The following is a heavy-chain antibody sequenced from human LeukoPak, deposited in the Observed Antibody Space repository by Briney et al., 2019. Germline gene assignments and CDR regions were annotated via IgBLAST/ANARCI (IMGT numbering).Heavy chain of an antibody. CDR1: GGSFSGYY. CDR2: INHSGST. V-gene: IGHV4-34*01. Sequence: SETLSLTCAVYGGSFSGYYWSWIRQPPGKGLEWIGEINHSGSTNYNPSLKSRVTISVDTSKNQSSLKLSSVTAAETAVYYCARRYYYYYYMDVWGKGTTVTISS. J-gene: IGHJ6*03. CDR3: ARRYYYYYYMDV.